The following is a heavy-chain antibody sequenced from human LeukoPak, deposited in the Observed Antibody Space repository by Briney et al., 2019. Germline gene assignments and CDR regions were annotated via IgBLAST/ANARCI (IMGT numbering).Heavy chain of an antibody. Sequence: GASVKVSCKASGYTFTSYAMNWVRQAPGQGLEWMGGIIPIFGTANYAQKFQGRVTITADKSTSTAYMELSSLRSEDTAVYYCAGGDSSGYLRADYWGQGTLVTVSS. J-gene: IGHJ4*02. CDR2: IIPIFGTA. V-gene: IGHV1-69*06. CDR1: GYTFTSYA. D-gene: IGHD3-22*01. CDR3: AGGDSSGYLRADY.